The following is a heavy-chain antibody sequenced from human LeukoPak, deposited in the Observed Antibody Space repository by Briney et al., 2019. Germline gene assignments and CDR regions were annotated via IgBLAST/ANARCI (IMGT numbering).Heavy chain of an antibody. CDR3: ARDSRTTVTTRGSYYYYMDV. Sequence: ASVKVSCKASGYTLNGHYVHWVRQAPGHGLEWMGWINPNSGGTKYAQKFQGRVTMTRDTSISTAYMELSRLRSDDTAVYYCARDSRTTVTTRGSYYYYMDVWGKGTTVTVSS. J-gene: IGHJ6*03. CDR1: GYTLNGHY. V-gene: IGHV1-2*02. D-gene: IGHD4-11*01. CDR2: INPNSGGT.